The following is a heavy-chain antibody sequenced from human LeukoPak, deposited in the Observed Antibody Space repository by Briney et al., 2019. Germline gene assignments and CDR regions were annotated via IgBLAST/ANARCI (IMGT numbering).Heavy chain of an antibody. Sequence: LTGGSLRLSCAASGFTFSSYEINWVRQAPGKGLEWVSYISYRGSTIYYADSVKGRFTISRDNAKNSLYLQMNSLRAEDTAVYYCAREVAAAGSSGYFDYWGQGTLVTVSS. V-gene: IGHV3-48*03. J-gene: IGHJ4*02. CDR2: ISYRGSTI. CDR3: AREVAAAGSSGYFDY. D-gene: IGHD6-13*01. CDR1: GFTFSSYE.